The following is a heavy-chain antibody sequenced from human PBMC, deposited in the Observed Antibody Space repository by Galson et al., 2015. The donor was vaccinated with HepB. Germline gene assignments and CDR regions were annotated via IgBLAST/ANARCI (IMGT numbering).Heavy chain of an antibody. CDR1: GGTFSSYA. Sequence: SVKVSCKASGGTFSSYAISWVRQAPGQGLEWMGGIIPIFGTANYAQKFQGRVTITADESTSTAYMELSSLRSEDTAVYYCATYYCTNGVCYGMDVWGQGTTVTVSS. CDR3: ATYYCTNGVCYGMDV. D-gene: IGHD2-8*01. CDR2: IIPIFGTA. J-gene: IGHJ6*02. V-gene: IGHV1-69*13.